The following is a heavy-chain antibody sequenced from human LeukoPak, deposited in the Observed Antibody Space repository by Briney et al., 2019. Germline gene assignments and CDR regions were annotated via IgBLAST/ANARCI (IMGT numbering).Heavy chain of an antibody. Sequence: PGRSLRLSCAASGFTFSSYAMHWVRQAPGKGLEWVAVISYDGSNKYYADSVKGRFTISRDNAKNSLYLQMNSLRAEDTALYYCAKDMGRDYYDSSGNFDYWGQGTLVTVSS. CDR3: AKDMGRDYYDSSGNFDY. D-gene: IGHD3-22*01. CDR1: GFTFSSYA. CDR2: ISYDGSNK. V-gene: IGHV3-30-3*01. J-gene: IGHJ4*02.